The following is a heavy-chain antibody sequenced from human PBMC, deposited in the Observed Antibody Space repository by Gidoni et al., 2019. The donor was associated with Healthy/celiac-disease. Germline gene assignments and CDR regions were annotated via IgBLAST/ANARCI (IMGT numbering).Heavy chain of an antibody. CDR3: ATPGAFYDILTGYYMGLDY. D-gene: IGHD3-9*01. CDR1: GFTVSSHY. Sequence: EVQLVESVGGLVQPGWSLRLSCAASGFTVSSHYMSWVRQAPGKGREWVSVIYSGGSTYYADSVKGRFNISRDNSKNTLYLQMNSLRAEETAVYYCATPGAFYDILTGYYMGLDYWGQGTLGTVSS. V-gene: IGHV3-66*02. J-gene: IGHJ4*02. CDR2: IYSGGST.